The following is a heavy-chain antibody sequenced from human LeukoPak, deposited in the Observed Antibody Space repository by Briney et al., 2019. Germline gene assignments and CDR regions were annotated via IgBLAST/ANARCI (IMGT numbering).Heavy chain of an antibody. J-gene: IGHJ6*03. CDR3: ARGREVYCSGGSCFHRGVSWYYYYYMDV. V-gene: IGHV4-61*02. CDR1: GGSISSGSYY. CDR2: IYTSGST. Sequence: KSSETLSLTCTVAGGSISSGSYYWSWIRQPAGKGLEWIGRIYTSGSTNYNPSLKRRVTISVDTSKNQFSLKLSSVTAADTAVYYCARGREVYCSGGSCFHRGVSWYYYYYMDVWGKGTTVTISS. D-gene: IGHD2-15*01.